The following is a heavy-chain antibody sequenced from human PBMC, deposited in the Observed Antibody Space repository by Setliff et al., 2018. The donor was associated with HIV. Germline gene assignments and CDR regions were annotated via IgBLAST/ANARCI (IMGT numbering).Heavy chain of an antibody. D-gene: IGHD3-3*01. J-gene: IGHJ4*02. CDR1: GFNFNSYG. V-gene: IGHV3-33*01. CDR2: IWHDGSEK. CDR3: ATGHYDYWNGYSARGPLDY. Sequence: QTGGSLRLSCTTSGFNFNSYGMHWVRQAPGKGLEWVAVIWHDGSEKYFGNSVKGRFTVSRDNPKKTLYLQMNSLRVEDTAVYYCATGHYDYWNGYSARGPLDYWGQGTLVTVSS.